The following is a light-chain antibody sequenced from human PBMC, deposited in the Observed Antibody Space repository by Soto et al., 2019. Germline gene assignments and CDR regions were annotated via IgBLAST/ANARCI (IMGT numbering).Light chain of an antibody. CDR1: QSVSSN. Sequence: IVMTQSPATLSVSPWERATLSCRASQSVSSNLAWYQQKPGQAPRLLIYGASTRATGIPARFSGSGSGTEFTLTISSLQSEDFALYYCQQYSNWPPAITFGQGTRLEIK. V-gene: IGKV3-15*01. J-gene: IGKJ5*01. CDR2: GAS. CDR3: QQYSNWPPAIT.